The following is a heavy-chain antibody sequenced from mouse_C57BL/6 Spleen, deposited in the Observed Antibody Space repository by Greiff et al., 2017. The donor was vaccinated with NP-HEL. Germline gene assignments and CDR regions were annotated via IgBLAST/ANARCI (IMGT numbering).Heavy chain of an antibody. CDR2: INPSSGYT. D-gene: IGHD3-2*02. Sequence: VQLQQSGAELARPGASVKMSCKASGYTFTSYTMHWVKQRPGQGLEWIGYINPSSGYTKYNQKFKDKATLTADKSTSTAYMQLSSLTSEDTAVYYCARDSSGYDFDYWGQGTTLTVSS. CDR1: GYTFTSYT. CDR3: ARDSSGYDFDY. J-gene: IGHJ2*01. V-gene: IGHV1-4*01.